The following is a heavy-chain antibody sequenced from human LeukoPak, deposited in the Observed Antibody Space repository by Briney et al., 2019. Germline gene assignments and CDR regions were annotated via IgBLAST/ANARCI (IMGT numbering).Heavy chain of an antibody. V-gene: IGHV3-23*01. CDR3: ARGGVLRYFDGLLYLDY. J-gene: IGHJ4*02. D-gene: IGHD3-9*01. CDR1: GFTFSDYA. CDR2: ISGSGVMT. Sequence: PGGSLRLSCAASGFTFSDYAMTWVRQAPGKGLEWVATISGSGVMTYYADSVKGRFTVSGDNSKNTLYLQMSSLTAADTAVYYCARGGVLRYFDGLLYLDYWGQGILVTVSS.